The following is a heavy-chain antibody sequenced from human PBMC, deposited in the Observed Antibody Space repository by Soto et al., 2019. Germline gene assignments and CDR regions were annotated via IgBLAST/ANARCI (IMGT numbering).Heavy chain of an antibody. Sequence: QLQLQESGPGLVKTSETLSLTCTVSGGSISSSSYYWGWIRQPPGKGLEWIGSVYYSGSTYYNPSLRSRATISVDTSQNQFSLKLSSVTAADTAVYYCARHEQSSSWFDYWGQGTLVTVSS. J-gene: IGHJ5*01. CDR1: GGSISSSSYY. D-gene: IGHD6-13*01. CDR2: VYYSGST. CDR3: ARHEQSSSWFDY. V-gene: IGHV4-39*01.